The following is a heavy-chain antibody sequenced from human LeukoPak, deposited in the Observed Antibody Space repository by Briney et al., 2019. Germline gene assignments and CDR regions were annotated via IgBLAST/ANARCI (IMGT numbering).Heavy chain of an antibody. J-gene: IGHJ6*03. V-gene: IGHV3-11*04. D-gene: IGHD2-8*01. CDR1: GFTFSDYY. Sequence: PGGSLRLSCAASGFTFSDYYMSWIRQAPGKGLEWVSYISSSGSTIYYADSVKGRFTISRDSAKNSLYLQMNSLRAEDTAVYYCARKWPSYYYYYMDVWGKGTTVTVSS. CDR2: ISSSGSTI. CDR3: ARKWPSYYYYYMDV.